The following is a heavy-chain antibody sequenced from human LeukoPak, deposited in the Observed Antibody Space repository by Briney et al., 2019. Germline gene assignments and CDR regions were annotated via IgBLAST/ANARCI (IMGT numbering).Heavy chain of an antibody. CDR2: IYSGGST. J-gene: IGHJ4*02. D-gene: IGHD3-22*01. V-gene: IGHV3-66*01. CDR1: GFTVSSNY. CDR3: ASARCYYDSSGSGFDY. Sequence: GGSLRLSCAASGFTVSSNYMSWVRQAPGKGLEWVSGIYSGGSTYYADSVKGRFTISRDNSANTLYLEMNSLRAEDTAVYYCASARCYYDSSGSGFDYWGQGTLVTVSS.